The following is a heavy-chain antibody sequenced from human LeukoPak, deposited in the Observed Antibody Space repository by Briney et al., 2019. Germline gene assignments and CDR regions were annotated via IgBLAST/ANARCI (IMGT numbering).Heavy chain of an antibody. D-gene: IGHD2-8*01. CDR3: ARDEGYCTNGVCYTPEKYYYYYYMDV. CDR2: ISYDGSNK. CDR1: GFTFSRYA. J-gene: IGHJ6*03. Sequence: GGSLRLSCAASGFTFSRYAMHWVRQAPGKGLEWVALISYDGSNKYYADSVKGRFTISRDNSKNTLYLQMNSLRAEDTAVYYCARDEGYCTNGVCYTPEKYYYYYYMDVWGKGTTVTVSS. V-gene: IGHV3-30*03.